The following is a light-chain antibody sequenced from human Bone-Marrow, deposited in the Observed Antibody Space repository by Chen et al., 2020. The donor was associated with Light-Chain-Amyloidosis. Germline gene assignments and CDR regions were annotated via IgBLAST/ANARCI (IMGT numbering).Light chain of an antibody. Sequence: QSVLTQPPSASGTPGQRVLLSCSGSSSNIGKNYVYWYQQLPGAAPKLLIYNNNQRPSGVSDRFSGSKSGTSASLAIGGLRSEDEADYHCAAWDGSLRGVVFGGGSKLTVL. CDR1: SSNIGKNY. CDR3: AAWDGSLRGVV. J-gene: IGLJ2*01. CDR2: NNN. V-gene: IGLV1-47*01.